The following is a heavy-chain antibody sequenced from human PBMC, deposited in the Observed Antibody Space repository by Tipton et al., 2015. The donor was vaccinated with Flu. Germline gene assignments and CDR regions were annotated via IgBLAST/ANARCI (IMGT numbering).Heavy chain of an antibody. D-gene: IGHD3-10*01. CDR2: INHSGST. CDR3: ARRTKGTMVRGVIVNWFDP. Sequence: TLSLTCAVYGGSFSGYYWSWIRQPPGKGLEWIGEINHSGSTNYNPSLKSRVTISVDTSKNQFSLKLSSVTAADTAVYYCARRTKGTMVRGVIVNWFDPWGQGTLVTVS. V-gene: IGHV4-34*01. J-gene: IGHJ5*02. CDR1: GGSFSGYY.